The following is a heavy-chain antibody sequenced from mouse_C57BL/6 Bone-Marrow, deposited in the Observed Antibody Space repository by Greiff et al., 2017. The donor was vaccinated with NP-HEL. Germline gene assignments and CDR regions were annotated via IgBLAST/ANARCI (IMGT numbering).Heavy chain of an antibody. CDR2: IYPSDSET. CDR1: GYTFTSYW. J-gene: IGHJ2*01. CDR3: ARERGTGSDY. Sequence: QVQLQQPGAELVRPGSSVKLSCKASGYTFTSYWMDWVKQRPGQGLEWIGNIYPSDSETHYNQKFKDKATLTVDKSSSTAYMQLSSLTSEDSEVYYCARERGTGSDYWGQGTTLTVSS. V-gene: IGHV1-61*01. D-gene: IGHD4-1*01.